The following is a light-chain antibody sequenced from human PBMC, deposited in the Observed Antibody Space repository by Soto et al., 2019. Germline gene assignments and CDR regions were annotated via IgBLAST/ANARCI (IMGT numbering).Light chain of an antibody. CDR3: QQYHSWPPRT. J-gene: IGKJ1*01. CDR2: GVY. Sequence: EIVMTQSPTILSVSPGERATLSYRASQSVSSNLAWYQQKPGQAPRLLIYGVYTRAPGIPARFSGSGSGTEFTLTISSLQSEDFAVYYCQQYHSWPPRTFGQGTKVDIK. CDR1: QSVSSN. V-gene: IGKV3D-15*01.